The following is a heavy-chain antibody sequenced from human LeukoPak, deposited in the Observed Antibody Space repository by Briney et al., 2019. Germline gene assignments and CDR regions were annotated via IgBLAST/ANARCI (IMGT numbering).Heavy chain of an antibody. V-gene: IGHV4-39*01. J-gene: IGHJ5*02. Sequence: KSSETLSLTCTVSGGSISSSSYYWGWIRQPPGKGLEWSGSIYYSGSTYYNPSLKSRVTISVDTSKNQFSLKLSSVTAADTAVYYCARHEVPAYNWFDPWGQGTLVTVSS. CDR3: ARHEVPAYNWFDP. CDR1: GGSISSSSYY. D-gene: IGHD2-2*01. CDR2: IYYSGST.